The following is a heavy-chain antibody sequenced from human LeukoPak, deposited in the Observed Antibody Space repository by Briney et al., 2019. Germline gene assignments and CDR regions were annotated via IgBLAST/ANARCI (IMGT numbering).Heavy chain of an antibody. Sequence: PGGSLRLSCAASGFTFSSYAMSWVRQAPGKGLEWVSAISGSGGSTYYADSVKGRFTISRDNSKNTLYLQMNSLRAEDTAVYYCASNSPPDIVGAITLAFDIWGQGTMVTVSS. CDR3: ASNSPPDIVGAITLAFDI. CDR2: ISGSGGST. CDR1: GFTFSSYA. D-gene: IGHD1-26*01. J-gene: IGHJ3*02. V-gene: IGHV3-23*01.